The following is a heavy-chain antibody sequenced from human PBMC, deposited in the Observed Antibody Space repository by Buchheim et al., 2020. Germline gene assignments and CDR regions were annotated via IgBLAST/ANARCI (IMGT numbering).Heavy chain of an antibody. Sequence: QVQLQESGPGLVKPSQTLSLTCTVSGGSISSGSYYWSWIRQPAGKGLEWIGRIYTRGSTNYNPSLKSPFTKSVATSKNPFSLKLSSVTAADTAVYYCARGHYYYYGMDVWGQGTT. CDR2: IYTRGST. CDR3: ARGHYYYYGMDV. V-gene: IGHV4-61*02. J-gene: IGHJ6*02. CDR1: GGSISSGSYY.